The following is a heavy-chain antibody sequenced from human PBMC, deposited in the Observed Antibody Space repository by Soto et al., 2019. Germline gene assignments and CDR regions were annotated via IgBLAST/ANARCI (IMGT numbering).Heavy chain of an antibody. V-gene: IGHV3-7*01. D-gene: IGHD3-3*01. J-gene: IGHJ4*02. CDR3: ARDHPNYDFWSAQIDY. Sequence: HPGGSLRLSCAASGFTFSSYWMSWVRQAPGKGLEWVANIKQDGSEKYYVDSVKGRFTISRDNAKNSLYLQMNSLRAEDTAVYYCARDHPNYDFWSAQIDYWGQGTRVTVSS. CDR2: IKQDGSEK. CDR1: GFTFSSYW.